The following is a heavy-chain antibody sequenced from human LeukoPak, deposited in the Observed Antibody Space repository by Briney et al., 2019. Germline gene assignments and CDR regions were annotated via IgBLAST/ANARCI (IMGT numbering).Heavy chain of an antibody. D-gene: IGHD7-27*01. CDR1: GASISSSSHY. CDR2: IYYSGRT. J-gene: IGHJ2*01. V-gene: IGHV4-39*01. CDR3: ARHFSPPGALYWYFDL. Sequence: PSETLSLTCPVSGASISSSSHYCGWIRQPPGKGLEWIGNIYYSGRTYYNPSLKNRVTISVDTAKNQFSLSLSSVTAADTAVYYCARHFSPPGALYWYFDLWGRGTLVTVSS.